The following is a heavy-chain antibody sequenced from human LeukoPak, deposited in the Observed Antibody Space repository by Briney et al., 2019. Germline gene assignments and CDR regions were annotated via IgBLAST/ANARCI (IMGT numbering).Heavy chain of an antibody. CDR2: ISSSGSTI. D-gene: IGHD5-18*01. J-gene: IGHJ2*01. CDR1: GFTFRSYS. Sequence: GGSLRLSCVASGFTFRSYSMNWVRQAPGKGLEWVSYISSSGSTIYYADAVKGRFTISREHAKNSLYLQMSSLRDEDTAVYYCATVAMEDWYFDLWGRGTLVTVS. V-gene: IGHV3-48*02. CDR3: ATVAMEDWYFDL.